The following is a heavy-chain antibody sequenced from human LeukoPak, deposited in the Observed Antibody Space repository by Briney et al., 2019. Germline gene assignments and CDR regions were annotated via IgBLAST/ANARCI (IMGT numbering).Heavy chain of an antibody. D-gene: IGHD1-1*01. V-gene: IGHV4-34*01. Sequence: SETLSLTCAVYGGSFSGKYWTWIRQPPHKGLEWIGEITHSGSTYYNPSLKSRVTISVDTSRNQFSLKLNSVTAADTAVYYCARDLTTWGQGTLVTVSS. J-gene: IGHJ4*02. CDR1: GGSFSGKY. CDR2: ITHSGST. CDR3: ARDLTT.